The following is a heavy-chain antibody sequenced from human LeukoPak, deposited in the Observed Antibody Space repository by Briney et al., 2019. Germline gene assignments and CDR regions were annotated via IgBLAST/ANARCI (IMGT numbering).Heavy chain of an antibody. D-gene: IGHD3-10*01. CDR3: ARGRITMVRGVFDY. V-gene: IGHV1-8*01. CDR2: MNPNSGNI. J-gene: IGHJ4*02. CDR1: GYTFSSYD. Sequence: GASVKVSCKASGYTFSSYDINWVRQATGQGLEWMGWMNPNSGNIGYAQKFQGRVTMTRDTSTSTVYMELSSLRSEDTAVYYCARGRITMVRGVFDYWGQGTLVTVSS.